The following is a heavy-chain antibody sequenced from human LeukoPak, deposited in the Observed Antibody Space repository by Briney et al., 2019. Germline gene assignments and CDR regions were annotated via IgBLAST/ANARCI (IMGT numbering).Heavy chain of an antibody. CDR3: ARGGRLSSGWVYYYYGMDV. Sequence: PSETLSLTCAVYGGSFSGYYWSWIRQPPGKGLEWIGEINHSGSTNYNPSLKSRVTISVDTSKNQFSLKLSSVTAADTAVYYCARGGRLSSGWVYYYYGMDVWGQGTTVTVSS. J-gene: IGHJ6*02. D-gene: IGHD6-19*01. CDR2: INHSGST. CDR1: GGSFSGYY. V-gene: IGHV4-34*01.